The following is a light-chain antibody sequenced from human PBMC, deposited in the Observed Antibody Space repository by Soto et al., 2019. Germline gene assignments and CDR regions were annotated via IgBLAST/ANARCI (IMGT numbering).Light chain of an antibody. CDR2: GAS. CDR1: QSVSIN. J-gene: IGKJ1*01. V-gene: IGKV3-15*01. Sequence: EVVMTQSPATLSVSPGERATLSCRASQSVSINLAWYQQKPGQAPRLLIFGASTRATGIPARFSGCGSGTEFTLTISSLQSEDFAVYYCHQYNNWPPWTFGQGTKVEIK. CDR3: HQYNNWPPWT.